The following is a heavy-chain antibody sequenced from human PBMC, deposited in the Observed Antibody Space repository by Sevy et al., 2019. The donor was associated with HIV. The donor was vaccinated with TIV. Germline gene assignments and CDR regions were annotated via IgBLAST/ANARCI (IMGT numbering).Heavy chain of an antibody. V-gene: IGHV3-7*01. D-gene: IGHD2-15*01. Sequence: GGSLRLSCAASGFPFSNFWMTWVRQAPGKGLEWMANIKEDGSEKDYVDSVKGRFTISRDNAKNSLYLQMSSLRAEDTAIYYCAAVHTICGGGSCYPGWFDPWGQGTLVTVSS. CDR3: AAVHTICGGGSCYPGWFDP. J-gene: IGHJ5*02. CDR2: IKEDGSEK. CDR1: GFPFSNFW.